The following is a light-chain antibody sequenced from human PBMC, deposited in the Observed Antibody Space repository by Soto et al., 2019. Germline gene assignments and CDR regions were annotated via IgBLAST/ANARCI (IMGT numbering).Light chain of an antibody. CDR2: SNN. J-gene: IGLJ3*02. CDR1: SSNIGSNS. CDR3: AAWDDSLNGWV. Sequence: QLVLTQPPSASGTPGQRVAISCSGNSSNIGSNSVNWYQHLPGTAPKLLVYSNNRRPSGVPDRISGSKSGASASLAFSGLQSEDEAEYFCAAWDDSLNGWVFGGGTKLTVL. V-gene: IGLV1-44*01.